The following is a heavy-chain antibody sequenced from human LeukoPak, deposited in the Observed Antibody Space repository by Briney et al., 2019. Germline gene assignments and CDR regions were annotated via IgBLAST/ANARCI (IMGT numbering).Heavy chain of an antibody. CDR3: ARGALAAAGIFDY. D-gene: IGHD6-13*01. CDR2: IYYSGST. CDR1: GFTFSSYA. V-gene: IGHV4-59*01. J-gene: IGHJ4*02. Sequence: KPGGSLRLSSAASGFTFSSYAMSWIRQPPGKGLEWIGYIYYSGSTNYNPSLKSRVTISVDTSKNQFSLKLSSVTAADTAVYYCARGALAAAGIFDYWGQGTLVTVSS.